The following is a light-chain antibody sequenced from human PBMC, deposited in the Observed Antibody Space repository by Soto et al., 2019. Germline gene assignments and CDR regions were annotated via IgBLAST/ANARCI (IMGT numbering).Light chain of an antibody. CDR3: QQYNNWPPIT. J-gene: IGKJ5*01. CDR2: GAS. CDR1: QSVSSSY. Sequence: EIVLTQSPGTLSLSPGERATLSCRASQSVSSSYLAWYQQKPGQAPRLLIYGASSRATGIPDRFSGSGSGTDFTLTISRLEPEDFAVYYCQQYNNWPPITFGPGTRLEIK. V-gene: IGKV3-20*01.